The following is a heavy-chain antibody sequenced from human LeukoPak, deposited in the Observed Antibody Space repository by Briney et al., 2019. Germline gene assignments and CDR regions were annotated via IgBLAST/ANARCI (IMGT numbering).Heavy chain of an antibody. CDR2: ISGSGGST. CDR3: AKGVSAAADDAIDI. Sequence: GGSLRLSCAASGFTFSSYAMSWVRQAPGKGLEWVSVISGSGGSTYYADSVKGRFTISRDNSKNTLYLQMNNQRAEDTAVYYCAKGVSAAADDAIDIWGQGTMVTVSS. V-gene: IGHV3-23*01. J-gene: IGHJ3*02. D-gene: IGHD6-13*01. CDR1: GFTFSSYA.